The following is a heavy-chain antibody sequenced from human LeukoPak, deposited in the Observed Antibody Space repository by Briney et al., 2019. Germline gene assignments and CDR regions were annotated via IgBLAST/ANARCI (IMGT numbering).Heavy chain of an antibody. CDR2: ISSSSSYI. CDR3: ARAMVRGSDLFDP. CDR1: GYSISTGYY. V-gene: IGHV3-21*01. Sequence: ETLSLTCTVSGYSISTGYYWGWIRQPPGKGLEWVSSISSSSSYIYYADSVKGRFTISRDNAKNSLYLQMNSLRAEDTAVYYCARAMVRGSDLFDPWGQGTLVTVSS. D-gene: IGHD3-10*01. J-gene: IGHJ5*02.